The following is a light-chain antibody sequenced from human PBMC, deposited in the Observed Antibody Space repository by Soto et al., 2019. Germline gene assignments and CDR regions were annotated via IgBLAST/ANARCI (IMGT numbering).Light chain of an antibody. V-gene: IGKV3-11*01. CDR1: QSVGSY. J-gene: IGKJ3*01. Sequence: EVVLTQSPATLSLSPGERATLSCRATQSVGSYLAWYQQKPGQAPRLLIYDTSNRATGIPARFSGSGSGTDFTLTISSLEPEDFAVYYCHQRSNWPLTFGPGTRVDAK. CDR3: HQRSNWPLT. CDR2: DTS.